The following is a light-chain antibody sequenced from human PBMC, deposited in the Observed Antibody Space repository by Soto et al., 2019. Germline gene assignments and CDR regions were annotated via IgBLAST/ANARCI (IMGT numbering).Light chain of an antibody. Sequence: QSVLTQPRSVSGSPGQSVTISCTGTSSDVGGYNYVSWYQQRPGKAPKLMIYDVTKRPSGVPDRFSGSKSGNTASLTISGLQAEDEADYYCCSYAGTHTYVFGTGTKVT. CDR1: SSDVGGYNY. J-gene: IGLJ1*01. CDR3: CSYAGTHTYV. CDR2: DVT. V-gene: IGLV2-11*01.